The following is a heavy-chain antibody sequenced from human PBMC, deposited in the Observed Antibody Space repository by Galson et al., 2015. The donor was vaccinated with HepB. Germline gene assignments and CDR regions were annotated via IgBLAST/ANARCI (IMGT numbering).Heavy chain of an antibody. V-gene: IGHV1-18*01. Sequence: SVKVSCKASGYTFTSYGISWVRQAPGQGLEWMGWISAYNGNTNYAQKLQGRVTMTTDTSTSTAHMELRSLRSDDTAVYYCAREALFTVTTSPFDYWGQGTLVTVSS. J-gene: IGHJ4*02. CDR1: GYTFTSYG. CDR3: AREALFTVTTSPFDY. CDR2: ISAYNGNT. D-gene: IGHD4-17*01.